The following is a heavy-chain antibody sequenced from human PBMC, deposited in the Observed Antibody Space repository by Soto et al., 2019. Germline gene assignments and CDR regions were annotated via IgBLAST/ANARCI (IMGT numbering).Heavy chain of an antibody. D-gene: IGHD6-13*01. CDR3: TRIAAAGLYDY. Sequence: EVQLVESGGGLVQPGGSLKLSCAASGFTFSGSAMHWVRQASGKGLEWVGRIRSKANSYATAYAASVKGRFTISRDDSKNTAYLQMNSLKTEDTAVYYCTRIAAAGLYDYWAQGTLVTVSS. V-gene: IGHV3-73*01. J-gene: IGHJ4*02. CDR1: GFTFSGSA. CDR2: IRSKANSYAT.